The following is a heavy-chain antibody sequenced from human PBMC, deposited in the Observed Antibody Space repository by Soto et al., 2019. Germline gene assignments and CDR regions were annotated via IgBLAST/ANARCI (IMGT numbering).Heavy chain of an antibody. D-gene: IGHD6-13*01. CDR3: ARGWYSSSWYWFDP. Sequence: SETLSLTCTFSCGAVISGSYYWSWIRQPPGKGLEWIGYIYYSGGTNYNPSLKRRVTISVDTSKNQFSLKLSSVIAADTAVYYCARGWYSSSWYWFDPWGQGTLVTVSS. CDR1: CGAVISGSYY. CDR2: IYYSGGT. V-gene: IGHV4-61*01. J-gene: IGHJ5*02.